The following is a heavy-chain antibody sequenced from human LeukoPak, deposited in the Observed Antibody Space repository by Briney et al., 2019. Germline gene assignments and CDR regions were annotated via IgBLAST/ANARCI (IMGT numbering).Heavy chain of an antibody. V-gene: IGHV3-21*01. CDR3: AELGITMIGGV. Sequence: PGGSLRLSCAASGFAFSTYNMNWVRQAPGKGLEWVSSISSSSSYIYYADSVKGRFTISRDNSKNTLYLQMNSLRAEDTAVYYCAELGITMIGGVWGKGTTVTISS. CDR1: GFAFSTYN. J-gene: IGHJ6*04. D-gene: IGHD3-10*02. CDR2: ISSSSSYI.